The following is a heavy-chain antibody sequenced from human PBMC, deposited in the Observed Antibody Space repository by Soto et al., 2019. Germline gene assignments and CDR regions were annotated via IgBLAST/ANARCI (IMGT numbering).Heavy chain of an antibody. CDR1: AGSFKSRSDP. CDR3: ARDFAYFDS. D-gene: IGHD3-3*01. V-gene: IGHV4-61*01. CDR2: VYHTGRT. Sequence: SETLPLPSTVSAGSFKSRSDPWSWIRKPPGKGLEWIGYVYHTGRTSYSPSLKSRVSISMDTSKNQFSLNLDSVTAADTAVYFCARDFAYFDSWGQGTLVTVSS. J-gene: IGHJ4*02.